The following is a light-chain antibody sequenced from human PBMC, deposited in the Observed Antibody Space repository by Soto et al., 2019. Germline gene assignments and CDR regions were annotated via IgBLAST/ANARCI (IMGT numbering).Light chain of an antibody. CDR2: GAS. Sequence: EIVLTQSPGTLSLSPGERATLSCRVSQFLSSTFLAWYQQKPGQAPRLLIYGASSRATGIPDRFSGSGSGTDFTLTIIRLEPKDVAVYYCQQHRSSPRAFGQGTKVDIK. CDR3: QQHRSSPRA. J-gene: IGKJ1*01. CDR1: QFLSSTF. V-gene: IGKV3-20*01.